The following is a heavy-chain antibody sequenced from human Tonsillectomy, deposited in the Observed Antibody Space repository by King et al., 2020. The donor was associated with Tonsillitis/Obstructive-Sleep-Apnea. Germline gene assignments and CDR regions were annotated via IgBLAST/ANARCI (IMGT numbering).Heavy chain of an antibody. D-gene: IGHD6-13*01. J-gene: IGHJ5*02. V-gene: IGHV3-23*04. CDR2: ISGSAERT. Sequence: VQLVESGGGLVQPGGSLRLSCAASGFTFSNYAVSWIRQAPGKGLEWVSAISGSAERTFYADSVKGRFTISRDNSKKAVYLQMSSLRAEDPAVYYCAKEEEGIAESWFDPWGQGTLVTVSS. CDR1: GFTFSNYA. CDR3: AKEEEGIAESWFDP.